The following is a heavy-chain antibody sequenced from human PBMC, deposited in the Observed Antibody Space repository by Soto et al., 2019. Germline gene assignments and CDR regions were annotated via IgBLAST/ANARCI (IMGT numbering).Heavy chain of an antibody. J-gene: IGHJ3*02. CDR2: IKPDGGEK. V-gene: IGHV3-7*04. CDR3: ARGDFYDSSGPFSDAFDI. Sequence: PGGSLSLSCAASGFTFSTYWMSWVRQAPGKGLQWVANIKPDGGEKWYVDSVRGRFTISRDNVKNSLYLQMNNVRAEDTAVYYCARGDFYDSSGPFSDAFDIWGQGTMVTVSS. CDR1: GFTFSTYW. D-gene: IGHD3-22*01.